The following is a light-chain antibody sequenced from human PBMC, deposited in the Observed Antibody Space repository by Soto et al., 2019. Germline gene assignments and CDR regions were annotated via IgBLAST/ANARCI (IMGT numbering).Light chain of an antibody. CDR1: QSVSSSY. CDR3: QQYGSSPPFP. J-gene: IGKJ4*01. Sequence: EIVLTQSPGTLSLSPGERATLSCRASQSVSSSYLAWYQQKPGQAPRLLIYGASSMATGIPDRFSGSGSGTDFTLTISRLEPEEFAVYYCQQYGSSPPFPFGGGTKVEIK. V-gene: IGKV3-20*01. CDR2: GAS.